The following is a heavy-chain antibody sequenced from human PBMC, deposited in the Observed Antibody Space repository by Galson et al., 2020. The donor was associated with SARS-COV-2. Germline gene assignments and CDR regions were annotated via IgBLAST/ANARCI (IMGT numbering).Heavy chain of an antibody. CDR1: GYTFTSYY. CDR3: ARDSNPAESSGWYTLTGVYYYYYMDV. Sequence: ASVKVSCKASGYTFTSYYMHWVRQAPGQGLEWMGIINPSGGSTSYAQKFQGRVTMTRDTSTSTVYMELSSLRSEDTAVYYCARDSNPAESSGWYTLTGVYYYYYMDVWGKGTTVTVSS. J-gene: IGHJ6*03. V-gene: IGHV1-46*01. D-gene: IGHD6-19*01. CDR2: INPSGGST.